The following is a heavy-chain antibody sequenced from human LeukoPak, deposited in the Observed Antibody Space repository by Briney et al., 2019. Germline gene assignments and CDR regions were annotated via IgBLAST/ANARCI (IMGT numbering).Heavy chain of an antibody. D-gene: IGHD3-22*01. CDR1: GFTFSSYA. V-gene: IGHV3-23*01. CDR3: AKDLGYYYDSSGYYYVSYYYYYGMDV. CDR2: ISGSGGST. Sequence: GGSLRLSCAASGFTFSSYAMSWVRQAPGKGLEWVSAISGSGGSTYYADSVKGRFTISRDNSKNTLYLQMNSLRAEDTAVYYCAKDLGYYYDSSGYYYVSYYYYYGMDVWGQGTTVTVSS. J-gene: IGHJ6*02.